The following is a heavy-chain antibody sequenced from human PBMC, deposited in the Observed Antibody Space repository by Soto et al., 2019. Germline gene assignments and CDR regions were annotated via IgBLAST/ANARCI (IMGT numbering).Heavy chain of an antibody. CDR3: AREKGYSYGLEGMDV. CDR1: GFTVSSNY. V-gene: IGHV3-53*01. Sequence: GGSLRLSCAASGFTVSSNYMSLVRQAPGKGLEWVSVIYSGGSTYYADSVKGRFTISRDNSKNTLYLQMNSLRDEDTAVYYCAREKGYSYGLEGMDVWGQGTTVTVSS. D-gene: IGHD5-18*01. J-gene: IGHJ6*02. CDR2: IYSGGST.